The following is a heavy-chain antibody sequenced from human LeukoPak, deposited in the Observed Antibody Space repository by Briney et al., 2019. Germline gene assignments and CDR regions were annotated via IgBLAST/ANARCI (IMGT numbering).Heavy chain of an antibody. V-gene: IGHV4-59*01. J-gene: IGHJ5*02. CDR2: IYYSGST. CDR1: GGSISSYY. D-gene: IGHD4-11*01. CDR3: ARVGTTVTTNWFDP. Sequence: PSETLSLTCTVSGGSISSYYRSWIRQPPGKGLEWIGYIYYSGSTNYNPSLKSRVTISVDTSKNQFSLKVSSVTAADTAVYYCARVGTTVTTNWFDPWGQGTLVTVSS.